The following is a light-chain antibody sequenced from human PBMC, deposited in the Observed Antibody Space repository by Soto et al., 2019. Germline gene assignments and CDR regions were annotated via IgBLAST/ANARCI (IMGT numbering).Light chain of an antibody. CDR2: GAS. Sequence: EIVMTQSPPTLYVFPGDIDTVSCRASQSVGRNLAWYQQKPGQAPRLLIYGASSRATGVPDRFSGSGSGTDFTLTISRLEPEDFAVYFCHHYASTFGQGTKVDI. V-gene: IGKV3-20*01. J-gene: IGKJ1*01. CDR1: QSVGRN. CDR3: HHYAST.